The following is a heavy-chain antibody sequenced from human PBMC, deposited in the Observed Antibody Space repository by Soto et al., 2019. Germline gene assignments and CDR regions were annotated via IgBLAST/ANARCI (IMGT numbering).Heavy chain of an antibody. CDR1: GGSISSSSYY. J-gene: IGHJ4*02. CDR2: IYYSGST. Sequence: SETLSLTCTVSGGSISSSSYYWGWIRQPPGKGLEWIGSIYYSGSTYYNPSLKGRVTISVDTSKNQFSLKLSSVTAADTAVYYCARRSYYGSGSYPPGFDYWGQGTLVTVSS. V-gene: IGHV4-39*01. D-gene: IGHD3-10*01. CDR3: ARRSYYGSGSYPPGFDY.